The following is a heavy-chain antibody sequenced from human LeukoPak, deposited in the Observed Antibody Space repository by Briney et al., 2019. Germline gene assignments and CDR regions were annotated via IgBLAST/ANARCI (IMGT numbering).Heavy chain of an antibody. CDR3: ARDQYYDFWSGYRVDS. Sequence: ASVKVPCKASGYTFTGYYMHWVRQAPGQGLEWMGWINPNSGGTNYAQKFQGRVTITADESTSTAYMELSSLRSEDTAVYYCARDQYYDFWSGYRVDSWGQGTMVTVSS. CDR1: GYTFTGYY. CDR2: INPNSGGT. D-gene: IGHD3-3*01. J-gene: IGHJ3*02. V-gene: IGHV1-2*02.